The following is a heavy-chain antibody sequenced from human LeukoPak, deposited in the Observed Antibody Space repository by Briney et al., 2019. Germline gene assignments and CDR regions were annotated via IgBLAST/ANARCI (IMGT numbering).Heavy chain of an antibody. CDR2: IKHSGST. CDR3: ARKCSSTSCYHDAFDI. CDR1: GGSFSGYY. Sequence: SETLSLTCAVYGGSFSGYYWSWIRQPPGKGLEWIGEIKHSGSTNYNPSLKSRVTISVNTSKNQFSLKLSSVTAADTAVYYCARKCSSTSCYHDAFDIWGQGTMVTVSS. J-gene: IGHJ3*02. V-gene: IGHV4-34*01. D-gene: IGHD2-2*01.